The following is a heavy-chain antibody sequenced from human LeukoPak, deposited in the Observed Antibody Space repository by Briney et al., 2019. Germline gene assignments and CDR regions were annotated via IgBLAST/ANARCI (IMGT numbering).Heavy chain of an antibody. V-gene: IGHV1-2*06. CDR2: INPNSGGT. D-gene: IGHD3-3*01. CDR3: ARDLLGILEWSDGFDP. J-gene: IGHJ5*02. Sequence: GASVKVSCKASGYTFTGYYMHWVRQAPGQGLEWMGRINPNSGGTNYAQKFQGGVTMTRDTSISTAYMELSRLRSDDTAVYYCARDLLGILEWSDGFDPWGQGTLVTVSS. CDR1: GYTFTGYY.